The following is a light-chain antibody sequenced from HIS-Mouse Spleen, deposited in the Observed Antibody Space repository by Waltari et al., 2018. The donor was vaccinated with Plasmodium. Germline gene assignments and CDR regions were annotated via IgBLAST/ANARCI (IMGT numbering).Light chain of an antibody. CDR2: KDS. J-gene: IGLJ3*02. Sequence: SYELTQPPSVSESPGPTARITRSGDAVQNQSASWYQQKPGQPPELVRYKDSERPSGIPERFSGSSSGTTVTLTISGVQAEDEADYYCQSADSSGTPNWVFGGGTKLTVL. CDR1: AVQNQS. CDR3: QSADSSGTPNWV. V-gene: IGLV3-25*03.